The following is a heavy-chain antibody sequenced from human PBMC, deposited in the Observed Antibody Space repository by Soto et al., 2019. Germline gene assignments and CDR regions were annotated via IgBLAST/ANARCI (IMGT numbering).Heavy chain of an antibody. J-gene: IGHJ6*02. D-gene: IGHD3-10*01. Sequence: GGSLRLSCAASGFTFSSYAMHWVRQAPGKGLEWVAVISYDGSNKYYADSVKGRFTISRDNSKNTLYLQMNSLRAEDTAVYYCARDALKMGRNGMDVWGQGTTVTVSS. V-gene: IGHV3-30-3*01. CDR1: GFTFSSYA. CDR2: ISYDGSNK. CDR3: ARDALKMGRNGMDV.